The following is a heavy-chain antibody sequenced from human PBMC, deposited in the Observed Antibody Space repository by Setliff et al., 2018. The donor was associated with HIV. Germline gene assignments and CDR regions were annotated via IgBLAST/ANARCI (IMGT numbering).Heavy chain of an antibody. CDR2: THYSGSS. CDR3: ARDVGLCGVDCWPYFYFDL. Sequence: SETLSLTCTISGGFISSHYWNWIRQPPGKGLEWIGSTHYSGSSYYSPSLKSRVTISLDTSKNQFSLKLSSMTAADTAVYYCARDVGLCGVDCWPYFYFDLWGRGNLVTVSS. V-gene: IGHV4-59*11. J-gene: IGHJ2*01. CDR1: GGFISSHY. D-gene: IGHD2-21*02.